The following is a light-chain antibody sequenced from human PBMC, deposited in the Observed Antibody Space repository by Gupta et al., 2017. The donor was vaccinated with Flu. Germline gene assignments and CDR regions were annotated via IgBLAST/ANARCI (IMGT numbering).Light chain of an antibody. CDR1: SSDVGGYKY. CDR3: SSYASSRTVL. CDR2: DVS. Sequence: QSALTQPASVSASPGPSITISCTGTSSDVGGYKYVSWYQQHPGKAPKIIIYDVSNRPSGVSNRFSGSKSGNTASLTVSGLQAEDEADYYCSSYASSRTVLFGGGTKVTVL. V-gene: IGLV2-14*03. J-gene: IGLJ2*01.